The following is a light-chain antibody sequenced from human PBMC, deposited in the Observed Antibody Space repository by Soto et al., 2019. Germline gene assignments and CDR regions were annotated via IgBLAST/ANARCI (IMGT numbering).Light chain of an antibody. V-gene: IGKV3-15*01. J-gene: IGKJ2*01. Sequence: EIVMTQSPATLSVSPGQRATLSCRASQSVSSSLAWYQQKPGQAPRLLIYDASTRATGIPARFSGSGSGTEFTLTVSSLQSEDFAVYYCHQYHNWPPFTFGQGTNLEIK. CDR1: QSVSSS. CDR2: DAS. CDR3: HQYHNWPPFT.